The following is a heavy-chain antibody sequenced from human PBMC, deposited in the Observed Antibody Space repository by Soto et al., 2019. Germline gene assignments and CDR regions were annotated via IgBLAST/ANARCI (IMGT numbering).Heavy chain of an antibody. CDR3: ARDNSRTFPAAPGDKKSDSLGWWFDP. Sequence: QVQLLQSGAEVKKPGASVKVSCKASGISFINHYVHWVRQAPGQGPEWMGVINPAGSVTVYALKLQDRVTVTRETSTSTVYMELNSLTSEDTAIYYCARDNSRTFPAAPGDKKSDSLGWWFDPWGQGTLVTVSS. V-gene: IGHV1-46*03. CDR1: GISFINHY. J-gene: IGHJ5*02. D-gene: IGHD6-13*01. CDR2: INPAGSVT.